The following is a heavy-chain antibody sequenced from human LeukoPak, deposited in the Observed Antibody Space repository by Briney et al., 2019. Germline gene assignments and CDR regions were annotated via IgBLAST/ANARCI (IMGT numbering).Heavy chain of an antibody. CDR3: ARGEDYYKGGNY. V-gene: IGHV4-34*01. Sequence: SETLSLTCGVYGGSLSGYYWTWIRQPPGKGLEWIGEIHPSGRPYYNPSLESRVTMSLDTSENQFSLKMSSVTAADTAIYYCARGEDYYKGGNYWGQGTLVTVSS. D-gene: IGHD3-22*01. CDR2: IHPSGRP. J-gene: IGHJ4*02. CDR1: GGSLSGYY.